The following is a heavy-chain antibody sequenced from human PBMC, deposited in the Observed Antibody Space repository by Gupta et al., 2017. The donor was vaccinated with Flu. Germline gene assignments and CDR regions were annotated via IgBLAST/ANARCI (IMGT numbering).Heavy chain of an antibody. CDR3: ARDPPKTGQKNNWFDP. Sequence: KWIRQSPSRGFDWLGRTYYRSKWYNDYAVSRKGRITITPDTSKNQFSLQLNSVTPEDTAVYYCARDPPKTGQKNNWFDPWGQGTLVTVSS. V-gene: IGHV6-1*01. CDR2: TYYRSKWYN. D-gene: IGHD7-27*01. J-gene: IGHJ5*01.